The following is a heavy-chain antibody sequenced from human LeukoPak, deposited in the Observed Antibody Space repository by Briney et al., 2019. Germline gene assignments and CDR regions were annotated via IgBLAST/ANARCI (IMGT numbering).Heavy chain of an antibody. CDR2: IYPGDSDT. J-gene: IGHJ3*02. CDR1: GYSFTSYW. V-gene: IGHV5-51*01. Sequence: GESLKISCKGSGYSFTSYWIGWVRQTPGKGLEWMGIIYPGDSDTRYSPSFQGQVTISADKSISTAYLQWSSLKASDTAMYYCARLSPLKAVTRPRGAFDIWGQGTMVTVSS. D-gene: IGHD4-17*01. CDR3: ARLSPLKAVTRPRGAFDI.